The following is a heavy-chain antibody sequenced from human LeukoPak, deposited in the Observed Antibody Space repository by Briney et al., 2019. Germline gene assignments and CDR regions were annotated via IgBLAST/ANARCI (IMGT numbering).Heavy chain of an antibody. J-gene: IGHJ4*02. CDR1: GASISSYY. CDR2: IYYSGST. V-gene: IGHV4-59*01. CDR3: ARETYNSSGYSFDY. D-gene: IGHD3-22*01. Sequence: PSETLSLTCTVSGASISSYYWSWIRQPPGKGLEWIGYIYYSGSTNYNPSLKSRVTISVDTSKNQFTLKLSSVTAADTAVYYCARETYNSSGYSFDYWGQGTLVTVSS.